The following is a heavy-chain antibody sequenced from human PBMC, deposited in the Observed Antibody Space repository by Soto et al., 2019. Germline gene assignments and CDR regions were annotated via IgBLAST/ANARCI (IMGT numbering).Heavy chain of an antibody. V-gene: IGHV1-18*01. J-gene: IGHJ4*02. CDR2: ISAHNGNT. Sequence: QVHLVQSGAEVKKPGASVKVSCQGSGYAFTTYGITWVRQAPGQGLEWMGRISAHNGNTNYAQKLQGRVTVTRDTSTSAAYMELRRLRYDDTAVYYWARGRYGDYWGQGAVVTVSS. CDR3: ARGRYGDY. CDR1: GYAFTTYG. D-gene: IGHD1-1*01.